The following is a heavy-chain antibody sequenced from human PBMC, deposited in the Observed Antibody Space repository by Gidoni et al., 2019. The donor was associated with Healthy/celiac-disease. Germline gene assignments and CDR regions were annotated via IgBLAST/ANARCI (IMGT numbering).Heavy chain of an antibody. J-gene: IGHJ6*02. CDR2: IIPIFGKA. V-gene: IGHV1-69*06. CDR3: ARGIAARPSYYYYGMDV. D-gene: IGHD6-6*01. Sequence: QVQLVQSGAEVKKPGSSVKVSCKASGGTFSSYAISWVRQAPGQGFEWMGGIIPIFGKANYAQKFQGRVTITADKSTGTAYMELSSLISEDTAVYYCARGIAARPSYYYYGMDVWGQGTTVTVSS. CDR1: GGTFSSYA.